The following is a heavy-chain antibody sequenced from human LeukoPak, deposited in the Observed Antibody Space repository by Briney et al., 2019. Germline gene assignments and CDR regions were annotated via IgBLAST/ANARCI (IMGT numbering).Heavy chain of an antibody. J-gene: IGHJ4*02. D-gene: IGHD4-17*01. CDR2: IYHSGST. CDR3: ARGSPGDYGGYYFDY. V-gene: IGHV4-59*01. Sequence: SETLSLTCTVSDGPISTYYWSWIRRPPGKGLEWIGYIYHSGSTNYSPSLKSRVTISLDTSKNHFSLNLSSMTAADTAVYYCARGSPGDYGGYYFDYWGQGTLVTVSS. CDR1: DGPISTYY.